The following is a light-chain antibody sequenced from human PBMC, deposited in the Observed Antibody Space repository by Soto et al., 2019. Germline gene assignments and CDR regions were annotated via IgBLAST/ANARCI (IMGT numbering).Light chain of an antibody. CDR3: CSYAGYSTLV. CDR1: SSDVGSYNL. Sequence: QSVLTQPASVSGSPGQSITISCTGASSDVGSYNLVSWYQQHPGKAPKFLIYEVSQRPSGVSNRFSGSKSGNTASLTISGLQAEDEAYYYCCSYAGYSTLVFGGGTKLTVL. V-gene: IGLV2-23*02. CDR2: EVS. J-gene: IGLJ3*02.